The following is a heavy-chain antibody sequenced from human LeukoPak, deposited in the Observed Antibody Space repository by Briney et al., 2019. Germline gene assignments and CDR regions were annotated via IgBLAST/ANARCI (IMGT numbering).Heavy chain of an antibody. D-gene: IGHD3-22*01. J-gene: IGHJ3*02. CDR1: GYTFTSYG. Sequence: ASVKVSCKASGYTFTSYGISWVRQAPGQGLEWMGWISAYNGNTNYAQKLQGRVTMTTDTSTSAAYMELRSLRSDDTAAYYCARGHSGYYYDSSGIWGQGTMVTVSS. CDR2: ISAYNGNT. V-gene: IGHV1-18*01. CDR3: ARGHSGYYYDSSGI.